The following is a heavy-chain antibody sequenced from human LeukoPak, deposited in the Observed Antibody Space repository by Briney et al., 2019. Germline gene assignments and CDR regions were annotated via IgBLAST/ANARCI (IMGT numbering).Heavy chain of an antibody. CDR3: ASSYQPGRQGGQYYFDY. CDR1: GFTFSSYS. CDR2: ISSSGSYI. J-gene: IGHJ4*02. V-gene: IGHV3-21*01. Sequence: PGGSLRLSCAASGFTFSSYSMSWVRQAPGKGLEWVSSISSSGSYIYYADSMKGRFTIPRDNAKNSLYLQMNSLRAEDTAVYYCASSYQPGRQGGQYYFDYWGQGTLVTVSS. D-gene: IGHD2-2*01.